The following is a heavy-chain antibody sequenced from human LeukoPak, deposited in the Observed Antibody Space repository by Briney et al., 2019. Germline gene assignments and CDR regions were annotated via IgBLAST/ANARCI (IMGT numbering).Heavy chain of an antibody. J-gene: IGHJ4*02. CDR2: ISGSGTST. CDR3: AKEVYSDSSGYFDY. Sequence: AGSLRLSCAASGCTFSSYAMSWVRQAPGKGLEWVSGISGSGTSTYYADFVKGRFTISRDNSKNALYLQMNSLRADETAVYYCAKEVYSDSSGYFDYWGQGTLVTVSS. V-gene: IGHV3-23*01. D-gene: IGHD3-22*01. CDR1: GCTFSSYA.